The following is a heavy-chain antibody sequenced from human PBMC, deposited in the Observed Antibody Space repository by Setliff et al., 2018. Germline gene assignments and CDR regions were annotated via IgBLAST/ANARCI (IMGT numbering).Heavy chain of an antibody. J-gene: IGHJ5*01. Sequence: ASVKVSCKASGYTFTNYGVSWVRQAPGQGLEWMGWISGYNGKTNYAQKVQGRVSMTTHTSTSTAYMELRSLRSDDTAVYYCARARYCSGGRCYWTWLDSWAQGTLVTVSS. CDR3: ARARYCSGGRCYWTWLDS. D-gene: IGHD2-15*01. CDR2: ISGYNGKT. CDR1: GYTFTNYG. V-gene: IGHV1-18*01.